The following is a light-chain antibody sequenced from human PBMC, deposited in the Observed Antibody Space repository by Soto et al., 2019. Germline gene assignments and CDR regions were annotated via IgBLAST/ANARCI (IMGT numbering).Light chain of an antibody. CDR1: QSISSW. V-gene: IGKV1-5*03. Sequence: DLQMTQSPSTLSASVGDRVTITCRASQSISSWLAWYQQKPGEAPKLLMYKASSLESGVPSRFSGSGSGTEFTLTISSLHPDDFATYYCQHYNSYPWTFGQGTKVEI. J-gene: IGKJ1*01. CDR3: QHYNSYPWT. CDR2: KAS.